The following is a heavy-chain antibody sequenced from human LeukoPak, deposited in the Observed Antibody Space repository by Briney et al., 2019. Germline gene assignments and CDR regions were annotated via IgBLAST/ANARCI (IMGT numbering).Heavy chain of an antibody. J-gene: IGHJ6*04. D-gene: IGHD3-10*02. CDR1: GFTFSSYE. CDR3: AELGITMIGGV. V-gene: IGHV3-48*03. Sequence: GGSLRLSCAASGFTFSSYEMNWVRQAPGKGLEGVSYISSSGSTIYYADSVKGRFTISTDNAKNSLYLQMNSLRGEDTAVYYCAELGITMIGGVWGKGTTVTISS. CDR2: ISSSGSTI.